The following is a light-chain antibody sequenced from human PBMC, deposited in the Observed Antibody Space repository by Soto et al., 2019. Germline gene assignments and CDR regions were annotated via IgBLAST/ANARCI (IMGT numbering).Light chain of an antibody. J-gene: IGKJ1*01. V-gene: IGKV1-39*01. CDR2: AAS. CDR1: QSISRY. CDR3: QQSYSNPQWT. Sequence: DIQMTQSPSSLSASVGDRVTITCRASQSISRYLNWYQQKPGKAPKILIYAASSLESGVPSRFXGSGSGTDFTLTISSLQPEDFATYYCQQSYSNPQWTFGQGTKVEIK.